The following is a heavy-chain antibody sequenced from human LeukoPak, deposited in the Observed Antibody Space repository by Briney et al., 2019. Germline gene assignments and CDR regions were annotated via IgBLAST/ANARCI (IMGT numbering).Heavy chain of an antibody. D-gene: IGHD1-26*01. CDR1: GFTFDNYW. Sequence: GGSLRLSCETSGFTFDNYWMHWVRQAPGKGLVWVSQINSDGSDTKYADSVKGRFTISRDNAKNTVYLQMNSLRAEDTAVYYCARDPPQWELTFDSWGQGSLVTVSS. CDR3: ARDPPQWELTFDS. J-gene: IGHJ4*02. CDR2: INSDGSDT. V-gene: IGHV3-74*03.